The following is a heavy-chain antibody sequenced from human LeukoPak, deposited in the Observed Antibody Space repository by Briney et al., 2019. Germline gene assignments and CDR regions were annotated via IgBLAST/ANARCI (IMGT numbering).Heavy chain of an antibody. CDR3: ARGSTQYDSFDY. CDR2: IYSGGGT. CDR1: GFTVSSNF. Sequence: GGSLRLSCAASGFTVSSNFMSWVRQAPGKGLEWFSVIYSGGGTYYADSVKGRFTISRDDSKNSLFLQMNSLRAEDTAVYYCARGSTQYDSFDYWGRGTLVTVSS. V-gene: IGHV3-53*01. D-gene: IGHD3-22*01. J-gene: IGHJ4*02.